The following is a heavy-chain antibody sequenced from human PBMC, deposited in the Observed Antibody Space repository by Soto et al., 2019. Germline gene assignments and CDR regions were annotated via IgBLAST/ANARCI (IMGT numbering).Heavy chain of an antibody. J-gene: IGHJ2*01. D-gene: IGHD2-8*01. CDR2: LCYSGSS. CDR3: ARHEGTKQGELNLGGTTL. Sequence: TSETLSLTCTVSGCSISSSSYCWGWIRQPPGKGLEWIGTLCYSGSSYCNPSLKSRVTISVDTSKNQFSLKLRSVIAADTTIYYCARHEGTKQGELNLGGTTLRGR. CDR1: GCSISSSSYC. V-gene: IGHV4-39*01.